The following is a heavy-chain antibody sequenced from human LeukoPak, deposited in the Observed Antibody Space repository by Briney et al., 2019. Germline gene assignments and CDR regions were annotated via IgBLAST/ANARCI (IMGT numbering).Heavy chain of an antibody. Sequence: SETLSLTCSVSGGSISSYYWSWIRQPPGKGLEWIGHIYYSGTTNYNPSLKSRVTISIDTSKNQFSLRLSSVTAADTAVYYCARTLSVDFWSGHGIDYWGQGTLVTVSS. J-gene: IGHJ4*02. CDR3: ARTLSVDFWSGHGIDY. CDR2: IYYSGTT. V-gene: IGHV4-59*12. D-gene: IGHD3-3*01. CDR1: GGSISSYY.